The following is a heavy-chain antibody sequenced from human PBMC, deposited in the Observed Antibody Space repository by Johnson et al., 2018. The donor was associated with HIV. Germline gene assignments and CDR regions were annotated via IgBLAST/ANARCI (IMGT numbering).Heavy chain of an antibody. Sequence: QVQLVESGGGVVQPGRSLRLSCAASGFTFSSYAMHWVRQAPGKGLEWVAVISYDGTKKYYADSVKGRFTISRDNSKNTLYLQMNSLRVEDTAMYYCAKARSLLDYGGFDAFDIWGQGTLVIVSS. CDR2: ISYDGTKK. CDR3: AKARSLLDYGGFDAFDI. D-gene: IGHD4-23*01. CDR1: GFTFSSYA. V-gene: IGHV3-30-3*01. J-gene: IGHJ3*02.